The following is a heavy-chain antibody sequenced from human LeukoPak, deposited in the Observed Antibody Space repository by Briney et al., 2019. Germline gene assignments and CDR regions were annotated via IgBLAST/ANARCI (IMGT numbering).Heavy chain of an antibody. V-gene: IGHV3-23*01. D-gene: IGHD3-16*01. Sequence: GGSLRLSCAASGFTFSSYAMSWVRQAPGKGLEWVSAISGSGGSTYYADSVKSRFTISRDNSKNTLYLQMNSLRAEDTAVYYCAREREGGGYYYYGMDVWGQGTTVTVSS. CDR2: ISGSGGST. J-gene: IGHJ6*02. CDR3: AREREGGGYYYYGMDV. CDR1: GFTFSSYA.